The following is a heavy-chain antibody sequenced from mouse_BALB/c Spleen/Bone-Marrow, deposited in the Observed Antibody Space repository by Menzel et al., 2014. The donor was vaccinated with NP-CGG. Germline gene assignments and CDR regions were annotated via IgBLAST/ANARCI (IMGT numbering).Heavy chain of an antibody. CDR1: GYPITSGYS. CDR2: IHNSGVS. V-gene: IGHV3-1*02. Sequence: EVQRVESGPDLVKPSQSLSLTCTVTGYPITSGYSWHWIRQFPGNKLEWMAYIHNSGVSNFNPSFKSRISISRDTSKNQFFLQLNSVTTEDTATYYCARLDGSKGFDYWGQGTTLTVSS. J-gene: IGHJ2*01. D-gene: IGHD1-1*01. CDR3: ARLDGSKGFDY.